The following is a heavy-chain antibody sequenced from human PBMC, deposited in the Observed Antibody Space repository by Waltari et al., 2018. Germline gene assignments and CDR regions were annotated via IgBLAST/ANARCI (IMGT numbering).Heavy chain of an antibody. V-gene: IGHV3-53*01. D-gene: IGHD4-17*01. CDR3: ARVIHYGDYAFDY. CDR2: IYSGGST. J-gene: IGHJ4*02. CDR1: GFTVSSNY. Sequence: EVQLVASGGGLIQPGGSLRLSCAASGFTVSSNYMSWARQAPGKGLEWVSVIYSGGSTYYADSVKGRFTISRDNSKNTLYLQMNSLRAEDTAVYYCARVIHYGDYAFDYWGQGTLVTVSS.